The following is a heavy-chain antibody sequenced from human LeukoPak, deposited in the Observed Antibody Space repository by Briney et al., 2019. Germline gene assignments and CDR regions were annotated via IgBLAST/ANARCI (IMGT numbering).Heavy chain of an antibody. CDR2: INSDGSST. CDR3: AGVDCSGGSCYFDY. Sequence: GGSLRLSCAASGFTFSRYWMHLVRQTPGKGLVWVSRINSDGSSTRYADSVKGRFTISGDNAKNTLDLQMSSLRAEDTAVYYCAGVDCSGGSCYFDYWGQGTLVTVSS. D-gene: IGHD2-15*01. CDR1: GFTFSRYW. V-gene: IGHV3-74*01. J-gene: IGHJ4*02.